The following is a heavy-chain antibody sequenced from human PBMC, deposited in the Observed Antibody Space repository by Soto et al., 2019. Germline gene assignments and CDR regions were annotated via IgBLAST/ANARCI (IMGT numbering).Heavy chain of an antibody. Sequence: GGSLRLSCAASGFTFRSFWMNWVRQVPGEGPMWVSRIDNDGASRNYADSVRGRFTISRDNAKNTLDLQMNSLRVEDTAIYYCVRDKWSFDYWGQGTPVTVSS. V-gene: IGHV3-74*01. CDR3: VRDKWSFDY. D-gene: IGHD2-8*01. CDR1: GFTFRSFW. J-gene: IGHJ4*02. CDR2: IDNDGASR.